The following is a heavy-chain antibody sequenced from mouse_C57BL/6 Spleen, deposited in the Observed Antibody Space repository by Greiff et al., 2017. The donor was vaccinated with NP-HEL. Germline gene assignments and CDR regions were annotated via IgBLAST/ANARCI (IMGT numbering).Heavy chain of an antibody. CDR3: TRANYGYAMDY. CDR2: IDPETGGT. V-gene: IGHV1-15*01. D-gene: IGHD1-1*02. J-gene: IGHJ4*01. CDR1: GYTFTDYE. Sequence: QVQLQQSGAELVRPGASVTLSCKASGYTFTDYEMHWVKQTPVPGLEWIGAIDPETGGTAYNQKFKGKAILTADKSSSTAYMELRSLTSEDSAVYYCTRANYGYAMDYWGQGTSVTVSS.